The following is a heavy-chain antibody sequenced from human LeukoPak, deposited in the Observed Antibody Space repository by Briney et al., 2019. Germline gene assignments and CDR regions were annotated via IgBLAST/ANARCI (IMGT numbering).Heavy chain of an antibody. Sequence: GGSLRLSCAASGFSLSAYWMTWVRQAPGKGLEGVANINRDGSQKNHVDSVKGRFTISRDNAKNSLYLQMNSLRAEDTAVYYCTRGRVVARYCSSSSCYPFDNWGQGTLVTVSS. V-gene: IGHV3-7*01. CDR3: TRGRVVARYCSSSSCYPFDN. J-gene: IGHJ4*02. CDR1: GFSLSAYW. CDR2: INRDGSQK. D-gene: IGHD2-2*01.